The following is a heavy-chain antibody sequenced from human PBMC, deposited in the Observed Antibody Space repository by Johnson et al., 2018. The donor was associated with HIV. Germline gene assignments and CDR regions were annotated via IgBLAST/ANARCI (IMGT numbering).Heavy chain of an antibody. CDR1: GFTFDDYG. D-gene: IGHD1-1*01. Sequence: QVQLVECGGGLVQPGGSLRLSCAASGFTFDDYGMSWVRQAPGKGLEWVAVISYDGSNKYYADSVKGRFTISRDNSKNTLCRQMNSLGAEDTAVDYCAGGVEGRRSANDAFDIWGQGTMVTVSS. V-gene: IGHV3-30*03. CDR3: AGGVEGRRSANDAFDI. CDR2: ISYDGSNK. J-gene: IGHJ3*02.